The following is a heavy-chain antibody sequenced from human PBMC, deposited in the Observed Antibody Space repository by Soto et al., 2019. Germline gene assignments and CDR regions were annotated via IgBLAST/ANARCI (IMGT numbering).Heavy chain of an antibody. J-gene: IGHJ4*02. CDR3: AKGKGVGATPDGANC. V-gene: IGHV3-23*01. CDR1: GFTFSTYA. CDR2: MTSNGATT. D-gene: IGHD1-26*01. Sequence: GGSLRLSCAASGFTFSTYAMAWVRQAPGKGLEWVSAMTSNGATTYYADSVKSRFTISRDNSRNTVYLQMNSLRAEDTAIYYCAKGKGVGATPDGANCWGQGTLVTVS.